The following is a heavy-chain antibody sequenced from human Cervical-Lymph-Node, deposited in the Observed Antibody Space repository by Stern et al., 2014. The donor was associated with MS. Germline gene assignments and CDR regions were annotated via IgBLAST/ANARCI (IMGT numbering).Heavy chain of an antibody. CDR3: AKDHDIVVVPAAIPSFDY. D-gene: IGHD2-2*01. J-gene: IGHJ4*02. V-gene: IGHV3-30*18. CDR2: ISYDGSNK. Sequence: VQLVESGGGVVQPGRSLRLSCAASGFTFSSYGMHWVRQAPGKGLEWVAVISYDGSNKYYADSVKGRFTISRDNSKNTLYLQMNSLRAEDTAVYYCAKDHDIVVVPAAIPSFDYWGQGTLVTVSS. CDR1: GFTFSSYG.